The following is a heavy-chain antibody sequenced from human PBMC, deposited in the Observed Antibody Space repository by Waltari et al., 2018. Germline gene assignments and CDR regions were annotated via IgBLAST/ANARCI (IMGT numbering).Heavy chain of an antibody. CDR3: ARGYYYDSSGYYSEPTFDY. V-gene: IGHV1-69*08. D-gene: IGHD3-22*01. CDR1: AGTFSSYA. CDR2: IIPIFGTA. J-gene: IGHJ4*02. Sequence: QVQLVQSGAEVKKPGSSVKVSCKASAGTFSSYAISWVQRPPGQGLEWMGRIIPIFGTANYAQKFQGRVTITADKSTSTAYMELSSLRSEDTAVYYCARGYYYDSSGYYSEPTFDYWGQGTLVTVSS.